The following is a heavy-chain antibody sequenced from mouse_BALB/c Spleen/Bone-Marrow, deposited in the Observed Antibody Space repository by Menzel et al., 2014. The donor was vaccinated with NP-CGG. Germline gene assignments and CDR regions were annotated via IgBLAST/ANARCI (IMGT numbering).Heavy chain of an antibody. CDR1: GFSLTNYG. V-gene: IGHV2-3*01. J-gene: IGHJ4*01. D-gene: IGHD1-2*01. CDR2: IRCDGST. CDR3: SKSNYYGYNYAMDY. Sequence: VKVVESGPGLVAPSQSLSIPCTVSGFSLTNYGLSWGRQPPGKGLEWLGVIRCDGSTNYHSALISKLSISKDTSKCQVFLKLNILQTKDTATYYYSKSNYYGYNYAMDYWGQGTSVTVSS.